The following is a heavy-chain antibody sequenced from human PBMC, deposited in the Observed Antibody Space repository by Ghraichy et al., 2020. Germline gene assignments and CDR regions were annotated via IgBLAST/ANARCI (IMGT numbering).Heavy chain of an antibody. CDR3: ARHVTIFGVVTLCGFDP. Sequence: SETLSLTCTVSGGSISSSSYYWGWIRQPPGKGLEWIGSIYYSGSTYYNPSLKSRVTISVDTSKNQFSLKLSSVTAADTAVYYCARHVTIFGVVTLCGFDPWGQGTLVTVSS. J-gene: IGHJ5*02. CDR2: IYYSGST. CDR1: GGSISSSSYY. D-gene: IGHD3-3*01. V-gene: IGHV4-39*01.